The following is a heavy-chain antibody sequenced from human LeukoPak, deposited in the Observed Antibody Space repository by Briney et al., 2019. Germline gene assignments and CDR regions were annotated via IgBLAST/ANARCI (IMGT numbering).Heavy chain of an antibody. CDR2: IKQDGSEK. Sequence: GGSLRLSCAASGFTFSSDWMSWARQPPGKGRGWVANIKQDGSEKYYVDSVKGRFTISRDNAKKSLYLQMNSLRAEDTAVYYCARDLSYYRFDPWGQGTLVTVSS. D-gene: IGHD3-10*01. V-gene: IGHV3-7*01. J-gene: IGHJ5*02. CDR3: ARDLSYYRFDP. CDR1: GFTFSSDW.